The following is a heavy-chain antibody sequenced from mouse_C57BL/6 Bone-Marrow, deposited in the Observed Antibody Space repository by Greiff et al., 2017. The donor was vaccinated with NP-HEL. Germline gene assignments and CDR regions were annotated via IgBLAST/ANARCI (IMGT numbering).Heavy chain of an antibody. J-gene: IGHJ2*01. D-gene: IGHD2-5*01. Sequence: DVKLQESGGGLVQPGGSMKLSCVASGFTFSNYWMNWVRPSPEKGLEWVAQIRLKSDNYATHYAESVKGRFTISRYDAKSSVYLQMNNLRAEDTGIYYCTVYCSNYPYYFDYWGQGTTLTVSS. V-gene: IGHV6-3*01. CDR1: GFTFSNYW. CDR3: TVYCSNYPYYFDY. CDR2: IRLKSDNYAT.